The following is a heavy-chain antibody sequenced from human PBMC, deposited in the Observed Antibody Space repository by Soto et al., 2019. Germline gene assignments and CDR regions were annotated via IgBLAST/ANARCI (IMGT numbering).Heavy chain of an antibody. J-gene: IGHJ6*02. CDR1: GFTFDDYA. CDR3: AKDPSRRYYYYGMDV. V-gene: IGHV3-9*01. Sequence: EVQLVESGGGLVQPGRSLRLSCAASGFTFDDYAMHWVRQAPGKGLEWVSGISWNSGSIGYADSVKGRFTISRDNAKNSLYLQMISLRAEDTALYYCAKDPSRRYYYYGMDVWGQGTTVTVSS. CDR2: ISWNSGSI.